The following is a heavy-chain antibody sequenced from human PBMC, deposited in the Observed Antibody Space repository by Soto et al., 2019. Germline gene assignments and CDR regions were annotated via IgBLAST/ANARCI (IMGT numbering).Heavy chain of an antibody. CDR1: GDTSSNYG. Sequence: SVKVSCKASGDTSSNYGVSWVRQAPGQGLEWMGGILPVFGTTTYARNFQGRITITAVKSTSTVYMELTSLRSDDTATYYCARDPDEVVGTDYHYYGMDVWDQGATVTVSS. CDR3: ARDPDEVVGTDYHYYGMDV. D-gene: IGHD1-26*01. CDR2: ILPVFGTT. V-gene: IGHV1-69*06. J-gene: IGHJ6*02.